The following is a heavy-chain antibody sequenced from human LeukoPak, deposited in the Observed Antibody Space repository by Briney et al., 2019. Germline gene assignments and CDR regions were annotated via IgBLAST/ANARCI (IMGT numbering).Heavy chain of an antibody. V-gene: IGHV4-59*12. CDR3: ARDRPHYDILTGYPVGYFDY. CDR1: RGSISRYY. J-gene: IGHJ4*02. D-gene: IGHD3-9*01. Sequence: SETLSLTCTVSRGSISRYYWSWIRQPPGKGLEWIGYIYYSGAINYNPSLKSRLTISIDTSKNQFSLKLSSVTAADTAVYYCARDRPHYDILTGYPVGYFDYWGQGTLVTVSS. CDR2: IYYSGAI.